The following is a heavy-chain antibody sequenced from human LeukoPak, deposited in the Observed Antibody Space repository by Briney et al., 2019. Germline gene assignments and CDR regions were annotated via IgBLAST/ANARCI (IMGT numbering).Heavy chain of an antibody. CDR1: GFTFSNAW. V-gene: IGHV3-15*01. Sequence: GGSLRLSCAASGFTFSNAWMSWVRQAPGKGLEWVGRIKSKTDGGTTDYAATVKGRFTISRDDSKNTLYLEMYSLKTEDTAMYYCMYFWSGSSLVDYWGQGTLVTVSS. CDR3: MYFWSGSSLVDY. J-gene: IGHJ4*02. D-gene: IGHD3-3*01. CDR2: IKSKTDGGTT.